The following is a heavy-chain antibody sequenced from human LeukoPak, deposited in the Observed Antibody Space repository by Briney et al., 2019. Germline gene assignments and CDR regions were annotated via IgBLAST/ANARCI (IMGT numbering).Heavy chain of an antibody. Sequence: GESLKISCEASGYVFISYWIGWVRQMPGKGLEWMGSIYPGDSDTRYSPSFQGQVTITVDESINTAYLQWSSLKASDTAMYYCAKLGGYSQNWFDPWGQGTLVTVSS. V-gene: IGHV5-51*01. J-gene: IGHJ5*01. D-gene: IGHD5-18*01. CDR2: IYPGDSDT. CDR3: AKLGGYSQNWFDP. CDR1: GYVFISYW.